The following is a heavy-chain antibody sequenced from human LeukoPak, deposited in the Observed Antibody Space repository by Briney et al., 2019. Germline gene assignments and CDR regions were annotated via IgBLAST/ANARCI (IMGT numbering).Heavy chain of an antibody. Sequence: AGGSLRLSRAASGFTFSYFWVSWVRQAPGKGLEWVANINLDGTERHYVDSVKGRFTISRDNARKSLYLQMNSLRDEDTAVYYCARDNVGATPFDYWGQGTLVTVSS. D-gene: IGHD1-26*01. CDR1: GFTFSYFW. CDR2: INLDGTER. CDR3: ARDNVGATPFDY. V-gene: IGHV3-7*05. J-gene: IGHJ4*02.